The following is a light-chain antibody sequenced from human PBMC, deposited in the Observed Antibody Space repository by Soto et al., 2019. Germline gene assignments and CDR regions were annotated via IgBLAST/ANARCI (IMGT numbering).Light chain of an antibody. Sequence: DILLTNSPANLSVSLCERATINCKSSQSVLYSSNNKNYLAWYQQKPGQPPKLLIYWASTRESGVPDRFSGSGSGTDFTLTISSLQAEDVAVYYCQQDYSTPITFGQGTRLEI. CDR3: QQDYSTPIT. J-gene: IGKJ5*01. CDR1: QSVLYSSNNKNY. V-gene: IGKV4-1*01. CDR2: WAS.